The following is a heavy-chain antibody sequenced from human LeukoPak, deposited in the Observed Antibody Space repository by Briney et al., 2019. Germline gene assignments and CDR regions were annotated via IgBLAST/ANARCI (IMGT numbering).Heavy chain of an antibody. Sequence: GGSLRLSCAASGFTFSSYGMHWVRQAPGKGLVWVSRINSDGSSTSYADSLKGRFTISRDNSKNTLYLQMNSLRAEDTAVYYCAKGGCRGTCNPLAYWGQGALVPSPQ. D-gene: IGHD2-15*01. J-gene: IGHJ4*02. V-gene: IGHV3-74*01. CDR3: AKGGCRGTCNPLAY. CDR1: GFTFSSYG. CDR2: INSDGSST.